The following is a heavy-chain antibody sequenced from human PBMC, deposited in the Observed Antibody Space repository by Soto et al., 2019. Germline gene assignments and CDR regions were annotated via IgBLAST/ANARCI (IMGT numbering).Heavy chain of an antibody. CDR3: AKDRDSSSSLEGLYFDY. Sequence: EVQLVESGGGLVQPGGSLRLSCTASGLTFSRHWMSWVRQAPGKGLEWVANIKQDGSEKYYVDSVKGRFTISRDNSKNTLYLQMNSLRAEDTAVYYCAKDRDSSSSLEGLYFDYWGQGTLVTVSS. D-gene: IGHD6-6*01. V-gene: IGHV3-7*01. J-gene: IGHJ4*02. CDR2: IKQDGSEK. CDR1: GLTFSRHW.